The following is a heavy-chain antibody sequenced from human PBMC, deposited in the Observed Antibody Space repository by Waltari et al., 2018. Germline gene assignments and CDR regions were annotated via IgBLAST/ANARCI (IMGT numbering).Heavy chain of an antibody. CDR3: AKVWKNYRTDY. CDR2: IYYSGNT. V-gene: IGHV4-39*07. J-gene: IGHJ4*02. CDR1: SGVIRSRGYY. D-gene: IGHD3-16*02. Sequence: QLQLQESGPGLVKPSEPLAPTCTVFSGVIRSRGYYWGWIRQPPGKGLEWMGSIYYSGNTYYNPSLKNRVTISVDTSKNQFSLKVTSVTAADTAVYYCAKVWKNYRTDYWGQGTLVTVSS.